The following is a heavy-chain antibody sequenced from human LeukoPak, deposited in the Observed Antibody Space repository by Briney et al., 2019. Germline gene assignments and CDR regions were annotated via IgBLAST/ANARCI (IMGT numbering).Heavy chain of an antibody. CDR1: GFTFSSYA. J-gene: IGHJ4*02. Sequence: GGSLRLSCAASGFTFSSYAMSWVRQAPGEGLEWVSAISGGGGSTYYADSVKGRFTISRDNSKNTLYLQMNSLRAEDTAVYYCAKEGAYSSSWPYDYWGQGTLVTVSS. CDR2: ISGGGGST. D-gene: IGHD6-13*01. V-gene: IGHV3-23*01. CDR3: AKEGAYSSSWPYDY.